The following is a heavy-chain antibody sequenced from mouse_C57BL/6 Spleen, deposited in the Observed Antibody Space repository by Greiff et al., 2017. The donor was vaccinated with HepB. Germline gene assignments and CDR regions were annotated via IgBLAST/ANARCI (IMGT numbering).Heavy chain of an antibody. J-gene: IGHJ2*01. V-gene: IGHV5-4*01. CDR3: ARDHYCFDY. CDR1: GFTFSSYA. CDR2: ISDGGSYT. Sequence: EVQVVESGGGLVKPGGSLKLSCAASGFTFSSYAMSWVRQTPEKSLEWVATISDGGSYTYYPDNVKGRFTISRDNAKNNLYLQMSHLKSEDTAMYYCARDHYCFDYWGQGTTLTVSS.